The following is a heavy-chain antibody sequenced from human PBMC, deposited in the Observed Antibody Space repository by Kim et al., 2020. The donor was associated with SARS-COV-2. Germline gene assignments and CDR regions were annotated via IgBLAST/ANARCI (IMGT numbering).Heavy chain of an antibody. D-gene: IGHD3-3*01. J-gene: IGHJ5*02. V-gene: IGHV3-33*08. CDR1: GFTFSSYG. CDR2: VWYDGSNK. CDR3: ARANKGYDFWSGYQNWFDP. Sequence: GGSLRLSCAASGFTFSSYGMHRVRQAPGKGLEWVAVVWYDGSNKYYADSVKGRFTISRDNSKNTLYLQMNSLRAEDTAVYYCARANKGYDFWSGYQNWFDPWGQGTLVTVSS.